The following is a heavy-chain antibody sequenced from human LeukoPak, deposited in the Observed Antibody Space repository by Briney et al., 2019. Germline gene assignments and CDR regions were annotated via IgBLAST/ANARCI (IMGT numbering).Heavy chain of an antibody. Sequence: PGGSLRLSCAASGFTFSSNSMNWVRQVPRKGLEWDSSISSSSSYIYYADSVKGRFTISRDNAKNSLYLQMNSLRAEDTAVYYCATYPLGYWGQGTLVTVSS. CDR2: ISSSSSYI. CDR3: ATYPLGY. J-gene: IGHJ4*02. D-gene: IGHD3-3*02. V-gene: IGHV3-21*01. CDR1: GFTFSSNS.